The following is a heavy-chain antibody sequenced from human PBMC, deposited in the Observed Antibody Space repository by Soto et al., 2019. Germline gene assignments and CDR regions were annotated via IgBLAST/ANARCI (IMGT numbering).Heavy chain of an antibody. V-gene: IGHV2-70*01. CDR3: ARSDYNAGSYFDS. D-gene: IGHD3-10*01. CDR1: GFSLSTNGMC. Sequence: SGPTLVNPTQTLTLTCTFSGFSLSTNGMCVSWIRQPPGKALEWLALIDWDNDRYYRTSLKTRLTISKDTSKNHVVLTMTNMGPVDTATYYCARSDYNAGSYFDSWGQGALVTVSS. CDR2: IDWDNDR. J-gene: IGHJ4*02.